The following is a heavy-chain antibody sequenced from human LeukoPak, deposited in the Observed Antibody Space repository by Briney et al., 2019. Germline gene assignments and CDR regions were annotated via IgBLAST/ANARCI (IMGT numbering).Heavy chain of an antibody. CDR1: GFTFSSYS. Sequence: GGSLRLSCAASGFTFSSYSMNWVRQAPGKGLEWVGRIKSETDGGTTDYAAPVKGTFTISRDDSENTLYLQMNSLKTEDTAVYYCTRRSSAAGRQYFDYWGQGTLVTVSS. CDR3: TRRSSAAGRQYFDY. J-gene: IGHJ4*02. CDR2: IKSETDGGTT. V-gene: IGHV3-15*07. D-gene: IGHD6-13*01.